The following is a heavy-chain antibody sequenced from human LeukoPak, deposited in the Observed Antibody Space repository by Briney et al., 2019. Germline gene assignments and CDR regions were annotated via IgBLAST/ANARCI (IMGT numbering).Heavy chain of an antibody. CDR1: GFTFSNAW. D-gene: IGHD2-2*02. CDR2: IKSKTDGGTT. V-gene: IGHV3-15*01. J-gene: IGHJ4*02. Sequence: GGSLRLSCAASGFTFSNAWMSWVRQAPGKGLEWVGRIKSKTDGGTTDYAAPVKGRFTISRDDSKNTLYLQMNSLKTEDTAVYYCTTDYCSSTSCYTGSDYWGQGTLVTVSS. CDR3: TTDYCSSTSCYTGSDY.